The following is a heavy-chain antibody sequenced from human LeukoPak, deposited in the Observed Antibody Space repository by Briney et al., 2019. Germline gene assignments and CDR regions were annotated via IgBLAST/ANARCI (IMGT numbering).Heavy chain of an antibody. CDR3: ARRIDSSSYFDY. CDR1: GYTFTSYW. Sequence: PMASVKVPCKASGYTFTSYWIGWVRQMPGKGLEWMGIIYPGDSDTRYSPSFQGQVTISADKSISTAYLQWSSLKASDTAMYYCARRIDSSSYFDYWGQGTLVTVSS. CDR2: IYPGDSDT. V-gene: IGHV5-51*01. D-gene: IGHD6-13*01. J-gene: IGHJ4*02.